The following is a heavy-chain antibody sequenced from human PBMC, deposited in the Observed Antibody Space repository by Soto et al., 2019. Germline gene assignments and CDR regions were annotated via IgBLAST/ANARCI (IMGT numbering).Heavy chain of an antibody. V-gene: IGHV4-30-4*01. J-gene: IGHJ4*02. Sequence: SETLSLTCTVSGGSISIGDYYWSWIRQPPGKGLEWIGYIYYSGSTYYNPSLKSRVTISVDTSKNQFSLKLSSVTAADTAVYYCAREYYYDSSGYYYTDYWGQGTLVTVSS. CDR1: GGSISIGDYY. D-gene: IGHD3-22*01. CDR3: AREYYYDSSGYYYTDY. CDR2: IYYSGST.